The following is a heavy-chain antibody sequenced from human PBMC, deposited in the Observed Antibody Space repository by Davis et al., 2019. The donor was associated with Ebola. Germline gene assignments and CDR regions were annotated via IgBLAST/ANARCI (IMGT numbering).Heavy chain of an antibody. CDR2: ISSSGSTI. J-gene: IGHJ6*02. CDR3: ASLWFRKLGSWYYYYGMDV. V-gene: IGHV3-48*03. Sequence: GGSLRLSCAASGFTFSSYEMNWVRQAPGKGLEWVSYISSSGSTIYYADSVKGRFTISRDNAKNSLYLQMNSLRAEDTAVYYCASLWFRKLGSWYYYYGMDVWGQGTTVTVSS. D-gene: IGHD3-10*01. CDR1: GFTFSSYE.